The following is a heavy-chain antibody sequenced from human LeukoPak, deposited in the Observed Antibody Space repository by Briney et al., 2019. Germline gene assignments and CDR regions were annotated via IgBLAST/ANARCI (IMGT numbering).Heavy chain of an antibody. CDR2: ISGSGGST. Sequence: PGGSLRLSCAASAFTFSSYAMSWVRQAPGKGLEWVSAISGSGGSTYYADSVKGRFTISRDNSKNTLYLQMNSLGAEDTAVYYCAKDGGAFSGSFRAFDIWGQGTMVTVSS. D-gene: IGHD1-26*01. CDR3: AKDGGAFSGSFRAFDI. J-gene: IGHJ3*02. CDR1: AFTFSSYA. V-gene: IGHV3-23*01.